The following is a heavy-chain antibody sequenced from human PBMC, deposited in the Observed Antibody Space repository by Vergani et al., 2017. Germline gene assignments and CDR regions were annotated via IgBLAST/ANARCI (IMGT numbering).Heavy chain of an antibody. V-gene: IGHV1-24*01. CDR1: GYTLTELS. CDR3: ATVKAGYSSSWNTLYYFDY. J-gene: IGHJ4*02. D-gene: IGHD6-13*01. Sequence: QVQLVQSGAEVKKPGASVKVSCKVSGYTLTELSMHWVRQAPGKGLEWMGGFDPEDGETIYAQKFQGSVTMTEDTSTDTAYMELSSLRSEDTAVYYCATVKAGYSSSWNTLYYFDYWGQGTLVTVSS. CDR2: FDPEDGET.